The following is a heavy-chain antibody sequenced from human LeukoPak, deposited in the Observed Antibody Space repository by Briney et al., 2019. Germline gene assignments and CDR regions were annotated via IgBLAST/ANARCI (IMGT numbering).Heavy chain of an antibody. D-gene: IGHD2-15*01. CDR1: GYTFTGYH. CDR3: ARGYCSGGSCLGYFDY. J-gene: IGHJ4*02. V-gene: IGHV1-2*02. Sequence: ASVRVSCKASGYTFTGYHMHWVRQAPGQGLEWMGWINPNSGGTNYAQKFQGRVTMTRDTSISTAYMELSRLRSDDTAVYYCARGYCSGGSCLGYFDYWGQGTLVTVSS. CDR2: INPNSGGT.